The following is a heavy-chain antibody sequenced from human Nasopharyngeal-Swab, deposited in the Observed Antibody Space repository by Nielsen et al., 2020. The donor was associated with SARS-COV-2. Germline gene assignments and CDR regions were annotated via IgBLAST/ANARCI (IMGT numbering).Heavy chain of an antibody. CDR3: ARLPTGFPNWVDP. Sequence: SETLSLTCTVSGDSINSGSFCGGWIRQFPGQGLEWIGTFHYNGKTYYNPSLESRVTISKDTSKNQFSLRVTSVTAADTAVYYCARLPTGFPNWVDPWGPGTLVTVSS. CDR2: FHYNGKT. D-gene: IGHD4-17*01. V-gene: IGHV4-39*01. J-gene: IGHJ5*02. CDR1: GDSINSGSFC.